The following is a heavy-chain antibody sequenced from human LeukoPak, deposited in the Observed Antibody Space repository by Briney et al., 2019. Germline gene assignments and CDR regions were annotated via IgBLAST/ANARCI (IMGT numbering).Heavy chain of an antibody. Sequence: PGGSLRLSCAASEFTFINAWMSWVRRAPGKGLEWVGRIKSKTDGATTDYAAPVKGRFTISRDDSKSILYLQLNSAKTEDTAVYYCAKDPNYYDTNAFDTWGQGTMVTVSS. CDR3: AKDPNYYDTNAFDT. V-gene: IGHV3-15*01. CDR2: IKSKTDGATT. J-gene: IGHJ3*02. D-gene: IGHD3-22*01. CDR1: EFTFINAW.